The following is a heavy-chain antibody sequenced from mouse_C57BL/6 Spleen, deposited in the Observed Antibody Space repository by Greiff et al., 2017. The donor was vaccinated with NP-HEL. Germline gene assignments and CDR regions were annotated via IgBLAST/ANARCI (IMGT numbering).Heavy chain of an antibody. J-gene: IGHJ1*03. CDR1: GYSITSGYY. V-gene: IGHV3-6*01. Sequence: DVQLQESGPGLVKPSQSLSLTCSVTGYSITSGYYWNWIRQFPGNKLEWMGYISYDGSNNYNPYLKNRISITRDTSKNQFFLKLNSVTTEDTATYYCARENSDVWGTGTTVTVSS. CDR3: ARENSDV. CDR2: ISYDGSN.